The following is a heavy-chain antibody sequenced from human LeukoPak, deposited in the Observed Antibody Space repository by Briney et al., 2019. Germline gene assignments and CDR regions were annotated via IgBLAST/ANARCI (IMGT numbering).Heavy chain of an antibody. CDR3: ARVLTRGYSYGSPFDY. CDR2: INTDGSST. V-gene: IGHV3-74*01. CDR1: GFTFSSYW. D-gene: IGHD5-18*01. Sequence: PGGSLRLSCAASGFTFSSYWIHWVRQAPGKGLVWVSRINTDGSSTSYADSVKGRFTISRDNAKNTLYLQMNSLRAEDTAVYYCARVLTRGYSYGSPFDYWGQGTLVTVSS. J-gene: IGHJ4*02.